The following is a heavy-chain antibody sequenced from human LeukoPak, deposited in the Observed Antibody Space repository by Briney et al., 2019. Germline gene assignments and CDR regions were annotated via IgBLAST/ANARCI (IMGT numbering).Heavy chain of an antibody. CDR2: IKQDGSEK. CDR3: AREFDITMVRGVIHSGVDY. D-gene: IGHD3-10*01. CDR1: GFGFSSSW. V-gene: IGHV3-7*01. Sequence: PGGSLRLSCAASGFGFSSSWMSWVRQAPGKGLEWVANIKQDGSEKYYVDSVKGRFTISRDNAKNSLHLQMNSLTAEDTAVYYCAREFDITMVRGVIHSGVDYWGQGTLVTVSS. J-gene: IGHJ4*02.